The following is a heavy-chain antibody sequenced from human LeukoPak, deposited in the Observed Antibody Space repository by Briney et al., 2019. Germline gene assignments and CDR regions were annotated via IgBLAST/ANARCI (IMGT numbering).Heavy chain of an antibody. CDR2: IWYDGSNK. CDR1: GFTFSSYG. J-gene: IGHJ5*02. V-gene: IGHV3-33*01. D-gene: IGHD3-9*01. Sequence: TGGSLRLSCAASGFTFSSYGMHWVRQAPGKGLEWVAVIWYDGSNKYYADSVKGRFTISRDNSKNTLYLQMNSLRAEDTAVYYCARGGQNYDILTGSSRGNWFDPWGQGTLVTVSS. CDR3: ARGGQNYDILTGSSRGNWFDP.